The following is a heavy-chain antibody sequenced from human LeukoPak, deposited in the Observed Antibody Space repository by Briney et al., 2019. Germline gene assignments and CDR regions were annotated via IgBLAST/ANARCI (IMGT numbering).Heavy chain of an antibody. CDR1: GFTFSRYW. J-gene: IGHJ4*02. CDR2: IKQDGSET. Sequence: GGSLRLSCAASGFTFSRYWMSWVRQAPGKGLEWVANIKQDGSETYYVDSVKGRFTISRDNAKNSLYLQMNSLRADDTAVYYCARDKIVGATXFDXWGQGTLVTVX. V-gene: IGHV3-7*01. CDR3: ARDKIVGATXFDX. D-gene: IGHD1-26*01.